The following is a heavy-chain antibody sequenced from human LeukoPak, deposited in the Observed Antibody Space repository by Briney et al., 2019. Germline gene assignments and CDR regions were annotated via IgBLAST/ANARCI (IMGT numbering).Heavy chain of an antibody. D-gene: IGHD2-21*01. V-gene: IGHV3-23*01. CDR1: GFNLGGNA. CDR2: IEGSNDNT. J-gene: IGHJ4*02. Sequence: GGSLRLSCSAYGFNLGGNAMAWVPQAPGKGLERVSAIEGSNDNTHYADSVRGRFTVSRDTSKSTRFLQMNSLRADDTATYLCAKDIFRWSFDYWAQGVLVTVSS. CDR3: AKDIFRWSFDY.